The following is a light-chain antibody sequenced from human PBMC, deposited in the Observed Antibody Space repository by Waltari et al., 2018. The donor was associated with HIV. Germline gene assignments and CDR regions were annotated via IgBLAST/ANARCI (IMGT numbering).Light chain of an antibody. CDR3: SSHAGSKVV. V-gene: IGLV2-8*01. CDR2: DVI. Sequence: QSALTQPPSASGSPGQSVTLSCTGTSSDVGGYNYVSWHQQHPGKAPKLMIDDVIKRPSGVPDRFSGSMSGNTASLTVSGLQPEDEADYYCSSHAGSKVVFGGGTRLTVL. CDR1: SSDVGGYNY. J-gene: IGLJ2*01.